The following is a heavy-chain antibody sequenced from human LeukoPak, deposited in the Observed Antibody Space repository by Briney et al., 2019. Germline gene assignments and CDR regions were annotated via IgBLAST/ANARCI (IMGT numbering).Heavy chain of an antibody. CDR3: ARGQHVRGLVRGVRPAFDI. CDR2: INYSGST. V-gene: IGHV4-59*12. D-gene: IGHD3-10*01. Sequence: SESLSLTCTVSGGSIRSYYWSWIRQPPGRGLEWIGYINYSGSTNYNPSLKSRVNISVDTSKNQFSLKLSSVTAADTAVYYCARGQHVRGLVRGVRPAFDIWGQGTMVTVSS. CDR1: GGSIRSYY. J-gene: IGHJ3*02.